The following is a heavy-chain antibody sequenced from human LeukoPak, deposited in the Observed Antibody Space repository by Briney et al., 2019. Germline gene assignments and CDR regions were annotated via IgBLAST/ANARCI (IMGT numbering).Heavy chain of an antibody. CDR1: GYTLTELS. CDR2: FDPEDGET. Sequence: ASVKVSCKVSGYTLTELSMHWVRQAPGKGLEWMGGFDPEDGETIYAQKFQGRVTMTEDTSTDTAYMELSSLRSEDTAVYYCATGDPYGGYPPHYFDYWGQGTLVTVSS. D-gene: IGHD4-17*01. V-gene: IGHV1-24*01. J-gene: IGHJ4*02. CDR3: ATGDPYGGYPPHYFDY.